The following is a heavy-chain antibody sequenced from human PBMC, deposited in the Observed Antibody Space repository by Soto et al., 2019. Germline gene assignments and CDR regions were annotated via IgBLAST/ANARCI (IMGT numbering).Heavy chain of an antibody. D-gene: IGHD1-26*01. V-gene: IGHV3-23*01. Sequence: GGSLRLSCAASGFTFSSYAMSWVRQAPGKGLEWVSAISGSGGSTYYADSVKGRFTISRDNSKNALYLQMNSLRAEDTAVYYCAKVWADWEYFDYWGQGTLVTVSS. CDR3: AKVWADWEYFDY. J-gene: IGHJ4*02. CDR1: GFTFSSYA. CDR2: ISGSGGST.